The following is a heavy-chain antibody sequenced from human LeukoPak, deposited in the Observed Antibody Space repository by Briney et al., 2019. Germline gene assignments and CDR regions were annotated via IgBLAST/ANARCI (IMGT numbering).Heavy chain of an antibody. J-gene: IGHJ4*02. CDR3: GRYSSDWSFDY. CDR2: IYYSGTT. V-gene: IGHV4-39*01. Sequence: SSETLSLTCTVSGVSISRSSYHWGWIRQPPGEGLEWIGSIYYSGTTYYNPSLKSRVTISVDTSKNQFSLKVSSVTAADTAVYYCGRYSSDWSFDYWGPGTLVTVTS. D-gene: IGHD6-19*01. CDR1: GVSISRSSYH.